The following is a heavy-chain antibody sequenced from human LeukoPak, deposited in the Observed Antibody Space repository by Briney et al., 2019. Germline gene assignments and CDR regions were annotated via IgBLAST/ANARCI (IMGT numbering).Heavy chain of an antibody. Sequence: PSETLSLTCTVSGGSISSHYWSWIRQPPGKGLEWIGYIYYSGSTNYNPSLKSRVTISVDTSKNQFSLKLSSVTAADTAVYYCSGITIDDNWLDPWGQGTLVTVSS. D-gene: IGHD3-3*01. CDR3: SGITIDDNWLDP. CDR1: GGSISSHY. J-gene: IGHJ5*02. V-gene: IGHV4-59*11. CDR2: IYYSGST.